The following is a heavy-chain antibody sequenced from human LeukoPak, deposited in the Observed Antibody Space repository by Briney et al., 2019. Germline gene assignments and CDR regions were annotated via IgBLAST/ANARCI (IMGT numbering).Heavy chain of an antibody. CDR3: ARVEEGNPFPEEKVATIECVDY. Sequence: ASVKVSCTASGYTFTSYGISWVRQAPGQGLEWMGWISAYNGNTNYAQKLQGRVTMTTDTSTSTAYMELRSLRSDDTAVYYCARVEEGNPFPEEKVATIECVDYWGQGTLVTVSS. CDR1: GYTFTSYG. D-gene: IGHD5-12*01. V-gene: IGHV1-18*01. J-gene: IGHJ4*02. CDR2: ISAYNGNT.